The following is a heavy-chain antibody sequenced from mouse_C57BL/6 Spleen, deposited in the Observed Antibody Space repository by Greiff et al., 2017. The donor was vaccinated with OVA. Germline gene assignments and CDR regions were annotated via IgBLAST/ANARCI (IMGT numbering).Heavy chain of an antibody. CDR2: INPSNGGT. V-gene: IGHV1-53*01. D-gene: IGHD1-1*01. Sequence: QVHVKQPGTELVKPGASVKLSCKASGYTFTSYWMHWVKQRPGQGLEWIGNINPSNGGTNYNEKFKSKATLTVDKSSSTAYMQLSSLTSEDSAVYYCARRGYGSSYCFDYWGQGTTLTVSS. CDR3: ARRGYGSSYCFDY. J-gene: IGHJ2*01. CDR1: GYTFTSYW.